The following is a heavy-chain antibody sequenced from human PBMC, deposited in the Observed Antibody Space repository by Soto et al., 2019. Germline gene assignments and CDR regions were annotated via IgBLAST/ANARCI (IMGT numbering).Heavy chain of an antibody. D-gene: IGHD6-6*01. J-gene: IGHJ4*02. CDR2: ISSSSSTI. CDR3: ARERYSSSSAISY. CDR1: GFTFSSYA. Sequence: GGSLRLSCAASGFTFSSYAMSWVRQAPGKGLEWVSYISSSSSTIYYADSVKGRFTISRDNSKNTLFLQMNSLRAEDTAVYYCARERYSSSSAISYWGQGTLVTVSS. V-gene: IGHV3-48*01.